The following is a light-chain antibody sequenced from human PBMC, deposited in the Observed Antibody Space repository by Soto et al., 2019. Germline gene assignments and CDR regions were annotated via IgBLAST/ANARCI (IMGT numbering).Light chain of an antibody. Sequence: DIQMTQSPSSLSASVGDRVTITCRASQSIGTWLAWYQQKPGKAPKVLIHNASSLESGAPSRFSGSGSGTQFTLTISSLQPGDFATYYCQQYNSYSWTFGQGTKVEI. CDR3: QQYNSYSWT. CDR2: NAS. V-gene: IGKV1-5*03. J-gene: IGKJ1*01. CDR1: QSIGTW.